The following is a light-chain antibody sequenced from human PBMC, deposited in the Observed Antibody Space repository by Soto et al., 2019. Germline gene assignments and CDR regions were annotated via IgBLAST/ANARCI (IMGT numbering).Light chain of an antibody. CDR2: SNN. Sequence: QSVLTQPPSASGTPGQRVTISCSGSSSNIGSNPVDWYQQLPGTAPKLLIYSNNQRPSGVPDRFSGSKSGTSASLAISGLQSEDEADYYCAAWDDSLNGWVFGGGTKVTVL. CDR3: AAWDDSLNGWV. CDR1: SSNIGSNP. V-gene: IGLV1-44*01. J-gene: IGLJ3*02.